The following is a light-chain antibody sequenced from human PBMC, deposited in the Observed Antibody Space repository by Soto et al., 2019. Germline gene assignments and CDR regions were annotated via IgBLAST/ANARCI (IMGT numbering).Light chain of an antibody. CDR3: QQYNNWLPIT. V-gene: IGKV3-15*01. CDR2: GAS. J-gene: IGKJ5*01. CDR1: QSVSSN. Sequence: EILITQSPATLSVSPGERATLSCRASQSVSSNLAWYQQKPGQAPRLLIYGASTRANGIPARFSGSGSGTEFTLTISSLQSEDFAVYYCQQYNNWLPITFGQGTRLEIK.